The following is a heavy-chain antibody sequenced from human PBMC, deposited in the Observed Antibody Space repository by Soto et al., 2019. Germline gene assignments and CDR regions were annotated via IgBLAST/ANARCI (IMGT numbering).Heavy chain of an antibody. J-gene: IGHJ4*02. CDR3: AKDSSSVPAAFDY. CDR1: GFTFSSYA. CDR2: FSGSGTTT. V-gene: IGHV3-23*01. Sequence: XVSLRHSGAASGFTFSSYAMSWVRQAPGKGLEWVSTFSGSGTTTYYADSVRGRFTVSRDNSRNTLFLQMNSLRAEDTAVYFCAKDSSSVPAAFDYWGRGTLVTVSS. D-gene: IGHD2-2*01.